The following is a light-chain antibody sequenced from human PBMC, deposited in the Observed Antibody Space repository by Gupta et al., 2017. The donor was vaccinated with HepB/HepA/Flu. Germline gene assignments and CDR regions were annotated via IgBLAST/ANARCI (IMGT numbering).Light chain of an antibody. V-gene: IGKV3-11*01. CDR1: QSVSTY. CDR3: QQRSNWIT. J-gene: IGKJ5*01. Sequence: VVLAQSPATLSLFPWESATLSCSASQSVSTYVSCYQHKAGQVPRLLIYDASKRATGIPARFSGSGSGTDFTLTISSLEPEDFAVYYCQQRSNWITFGQGTRLEIK. CDR2: DAS.